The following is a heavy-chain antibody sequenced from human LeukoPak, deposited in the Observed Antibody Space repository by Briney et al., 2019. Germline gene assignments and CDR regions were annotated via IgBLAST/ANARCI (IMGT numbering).Heavy chain of an antibody. J-gene: IGHJ3*02. V-gene: IGHV4-61*02. Sequence: SQTLSLTCTVSGGSISSGSYYWSWIRQPAGKGLEWIGRIDTSGSTNYNPSLKSRVTMSADTSKKQFSLKLRSVTAADTAVYYCAKSWNYYDSSGDDALDIWGQGTMVTVSS. CDR3: AKSWNYYDSSGDDALDI. D-gene: IGHD3-22*01. CDR1: GGSISSGSYY. CDR2: IDTSGST.